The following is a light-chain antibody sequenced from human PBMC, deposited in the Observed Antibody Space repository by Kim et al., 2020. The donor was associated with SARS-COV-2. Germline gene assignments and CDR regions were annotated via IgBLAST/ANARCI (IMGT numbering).Light chain of an antibody. Sequence: GRSVSISCTGTSSDVGGHDYVSWYQQHPGKAPRLVIYDVSQRPSGVPDRFSGSKSGNTASLTVSGLQAEDEADYYCSSYAGSNNFVFGTGTKVTVL. CDR1: SSDVGGHDY. J-gene: IGLJ1*01. CDR3: SSYAGSNNFV. V-gene: IGLV2-8*01. CDR2: DVS.